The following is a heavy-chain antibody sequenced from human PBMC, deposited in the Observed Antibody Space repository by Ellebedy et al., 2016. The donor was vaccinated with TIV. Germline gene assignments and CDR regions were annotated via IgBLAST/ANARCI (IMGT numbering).Heavy chain of an antibody. V-gene: IGHV4-59*08. D-gene: IGHD3-10*01. CDR3: ARRRYYGSGSYFDP. CDR1: GGSISSYY. CDR2: IYYSGST. J-gene: IGHJ5*02. Sequence: MPSETLSLTCTVSGGSISSYYWRWIRQPPGKGLEWIVYIYYSGSTNYNPSLKSRVTISVDTSKNQFSLELSSVTAADTAVYYCARRRYYGSGSYFDPWGQGTLVTVSS.